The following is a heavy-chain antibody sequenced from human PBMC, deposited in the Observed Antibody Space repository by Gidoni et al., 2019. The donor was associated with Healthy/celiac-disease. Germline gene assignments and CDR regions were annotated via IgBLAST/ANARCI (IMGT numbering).Heavy chain of an antibody. CDR3: ARALIYSSRGAFDI. D-gene: IGHD6-13*01. J-gene: IGHJ3*02. Sequence: QVQLVQSGAEVKKPGASVKVSCKASGSTFTGYYMHWVRQAPGQGLEWMGWINPNSGGTNYAQKFQGRVTMTRDTSISTTYMELSRLRSDDTAVYYCARALIYSSRGAFDIWGQGTMVTVSS. V-gene: IGHV1-2*02. CDR1: GSTFTGYY. CDR2: INPNSGGT.